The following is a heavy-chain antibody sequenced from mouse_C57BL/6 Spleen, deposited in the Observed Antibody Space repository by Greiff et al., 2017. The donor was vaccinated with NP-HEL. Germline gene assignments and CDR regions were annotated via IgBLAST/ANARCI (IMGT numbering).Heavy chain of an antibody. V-gene: IGHV1-20*01. J-gene: IGHJ1*03. CDR1: GYSFTGYF. Sequence: VQLQQSGPELVKPGDSVKISCKASGYSFTGYFMNWVMQSHGKSFEWIGRINPYNGDTFYNQKFKGKATLTVDKSSSTAHMELRSLTSEDSAVYYCARGDFTTVVAPYWYFDVWGTGTTVTVSS. D-gene: IGHD1-1*01. CDR2: INPYNGDT. CDR3: ARGDFTTVVAPYWYFDV.